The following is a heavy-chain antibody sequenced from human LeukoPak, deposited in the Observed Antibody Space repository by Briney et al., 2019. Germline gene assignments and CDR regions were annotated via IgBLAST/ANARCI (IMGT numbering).Heavy chain of an antibody. V-gene: IGHV4-61*01. J-gene: IGHJ4*02. CDR1: GGSISSSSYY. D-gene: IGHD1-26*01. Sequence: SETLSLTCTVSGGSISSSSYYWSWIRQPPGKGLEWIGYIYYSGSTNYNPSLKSRVTISVDTSKNQFSLKLSSVTAADTAVYYCARVLWSSETYYYFDYWGQGTLVTVSS. CDR2: IYYSGST. CDR3: ARVLWSSETYYYFDY.